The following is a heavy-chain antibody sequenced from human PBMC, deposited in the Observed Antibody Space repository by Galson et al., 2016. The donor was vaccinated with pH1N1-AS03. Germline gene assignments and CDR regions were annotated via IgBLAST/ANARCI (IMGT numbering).Heavy chain of an antibody. V-gene: IGHV1-69*10. D-gene: IGHD2/OR15-2a*01. J-gene: IGHJ4*02. CDR1: AGTFATFA. CDR2: VSPRPGLT. Sequence: SVKVSCKASAGTFATFAVSWVRQSRGQGLQWVGGVSPRPGLTQYAQEFQGRVTITADDSTGTAYMDLSSLRSDDTAVYYCARDRYRDTSTDFYESAYWGQGTLVTVSS. CDR3: ARDRYRDTSTDFYESAY.